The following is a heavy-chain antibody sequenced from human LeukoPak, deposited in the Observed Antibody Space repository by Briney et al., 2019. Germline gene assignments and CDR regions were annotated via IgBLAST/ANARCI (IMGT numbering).Heavy chain of an antibody. J-gene: IGHJ4*02. V-gene: IGHV3-21*01. CDR3: ASTEDLGYSYGYGRDY. Sequence: GGSLRLSCAASGFTFSSYSMNWVRQAPGKGLEWVSSISSSSSYIYYADSVKGRFTISRDNAKNSLYLQMNSLRAEDTAVYYCASTEDLGYSYGYGRDYWGQGTLVTVSS. CDR1: GFTFSSYS. D-gene: IGHD5-18*01. CDR2: ISSSSSYI.